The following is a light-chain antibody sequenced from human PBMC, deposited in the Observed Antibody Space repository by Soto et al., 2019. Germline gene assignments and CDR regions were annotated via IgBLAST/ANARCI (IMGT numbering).Light chain of an antibody. V-gene: IGKV3-15*01. CDR2: ATS. CDR1: QSVGNN. J-gene: IGKJ4*01. CDR3: QQYGDWPLT. Sequence: EIVETQSPATLSVSPGERATLSCRASQSVGNNFAWYQQKPGQAPRLLIFATSIRATGVPARFSGSGSGTEFTLTVSSLQAEDFAVYYCQQYGDWPLTFGGGDKVEIE.